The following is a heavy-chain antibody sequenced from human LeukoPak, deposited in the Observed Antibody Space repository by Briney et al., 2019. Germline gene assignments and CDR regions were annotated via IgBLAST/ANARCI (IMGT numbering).Heavy chain of an antibody. J-gene: IGHJ4*02. D-gene: IGHD4-23*01. CDR2: INHSGST. CDR1: GGSFSGYY. Sequence: PSETLSLTCAVYGGSFSGYYWSWIRQPLGKGLEWIGEINHSGSTNYNPSLKSRVTISVDTSKNQFSLKLSSVTAADTAVYYCASYGGNFTRASFDYWGQGTLVTVSS. V-gene: IGHV4-34*01. CDR3: ASYGGNFTRASFDY.